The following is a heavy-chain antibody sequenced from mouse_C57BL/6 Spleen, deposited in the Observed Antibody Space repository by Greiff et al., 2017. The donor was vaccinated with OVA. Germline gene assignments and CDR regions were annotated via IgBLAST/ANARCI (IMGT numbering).Heavy chain of an antibody. CDR1: GYAFTNYL. D-gene: IGHD2-5*01. CDR3: ARSGTYYSNYDAMDY. J-gene: IGHJ4*01. V-gene: IGHV1-54*01. CDR2: INPGSGGT. Sequence: VQLQQSGAELVRPGTSVTVSCKASGYAFTNYLIEWVKQRPGQGLEWIGVINPGSGGTNYNEKFKGKATLTADKSSSTAYMQLSSLTSEDSAVYFCARSGTYYSNYDAMDYWGQGTSVTVSS.